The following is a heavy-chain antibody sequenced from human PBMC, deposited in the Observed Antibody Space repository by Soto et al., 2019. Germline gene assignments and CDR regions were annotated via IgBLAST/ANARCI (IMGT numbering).Heavy chain of an antibody. CDR1: GGSISSGGYY. Sequence: PSETLSLTCTVSGGSISSGGYYWSWIRHHPGKGLEWIGYIYYSGSTYYNPSLKSRVTISVDTSKNQFSLKLSSVTAADTAVYYCARDEGSMITFGGVIAPGGMDVWGQGTTVTVSS. CDR3: ARDEGSMITFGGVIAPGGMDV. J-gene: IGHJ6*02. V-gene: IGHV4-31*03. D-gene: IGHD3-16*02. CDR2: IYYSGST.